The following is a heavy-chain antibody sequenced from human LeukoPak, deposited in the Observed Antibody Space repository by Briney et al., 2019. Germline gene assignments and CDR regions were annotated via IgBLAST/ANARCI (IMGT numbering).Heavy chain of an antibody. V-gene: IGHV1-2*04. Sequence: GASVKVSCKASGYTFTSYGISWVRQAPGQGLEWMGWINPNSGGTNYAQKFQGWVTMTRDTSISTAYMELSRLRSDDTAVYYCAREDIAFDYWGQGTLVTVSS. D-gene: IGHD2-15*01. J-gene: IGHJ4*02. CDR1: GYTFTSYG. CDR3: AREDIAFDY. CDR2: INPNSGGT.